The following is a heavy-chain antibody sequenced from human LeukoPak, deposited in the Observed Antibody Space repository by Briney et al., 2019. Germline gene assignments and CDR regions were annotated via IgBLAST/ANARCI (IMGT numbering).Heavy chain of an antibody. Sequence: ASVKVSCKASGYTFTDYYIHWVRQAPGQGLEFMGWINPKSGDTNYAQKFQGRVTMTRDTSITTAYMEVSRLRFDDTAVYYCATRSWLDYWGQGTLVTVSS. CDR1: GYTFTDYY. V-gene: IGHV1-2*02. CDR2: INPKSGDT. D-gene: IGHD6-13*01. CDR3: ATRSWLDY. J-gene: IGHJ4*02.